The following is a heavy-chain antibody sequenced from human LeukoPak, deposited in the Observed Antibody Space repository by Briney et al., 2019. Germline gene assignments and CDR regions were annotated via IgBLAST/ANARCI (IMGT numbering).Heavy chain of an antibody. J-gene: IGHJ3*02. CDR3: AVRGWVSHAFEI. D-gene: IGHD3-10*02. Sequence: RSSETLSLTCTVSGGSISSGSYYWSWIRQPAGKGLEWIGRIYTGGSTNYNPSLKSRVTISVDTSKNQFSLKLSSVTAADTAVYYCAVRGWVSHAFEIWGQGRMVTVSA. CDR2: IYTGGST. CDR1: GGSISSGSYY. V-gene: IGHV4-61*02.